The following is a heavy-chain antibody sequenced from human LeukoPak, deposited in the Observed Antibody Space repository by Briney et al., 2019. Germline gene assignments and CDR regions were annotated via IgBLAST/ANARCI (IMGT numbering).Heavy chain of an antibody. Sequence: GASVKVSCKASGYTFTSYDINWVRQATGQGLEWMGWMNPNSGNTGYAQKFQGRVTITRNTSISTAYMELSSLRSEDTAVYYCARAERGGSRDYYYYYMDVWGKGTTVTVSS. CDR2: MNPNSGNT. V-gene: IGHV1-8*03. J-gene: IGHJ6*03. CDR1: GYTFTSYD. D-gene: IGHD1-1*01. CDR3: ARAERGGSRDYYYYYMDV.